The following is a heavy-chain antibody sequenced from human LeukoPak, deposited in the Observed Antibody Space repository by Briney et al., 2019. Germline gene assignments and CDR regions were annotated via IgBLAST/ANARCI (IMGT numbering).Heavy chain of an antibody. D-gene: IGHD2/OR15-2a*01. CDR1: GFTFSSYW. CDR3: ARYLPDQSFDY. J-gene: IGHJ4*02. Sequence: GGSLRLSCAASGFTFSSYWMHWVRQAPGKGLVWVSRISTDGSSTSYADSVKGRFTISRDNAKNTLYLQMNSLRSEDTAVYYCARYLPDQSFDYWGQGTLVTVSS. CDR2: ISTDGSST. V-gene: IGHV3-74*01.